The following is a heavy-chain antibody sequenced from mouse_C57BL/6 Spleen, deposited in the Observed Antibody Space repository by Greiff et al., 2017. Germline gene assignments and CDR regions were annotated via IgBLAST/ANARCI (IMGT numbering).Heavy chain of an antibody. D-gene: IGHD1-1*01. CDR3: ARSLLLRYFDV. V-gene: IGHV5-17*01. CDR1: GFTFSDYG. Sequence: EVQLVESGGGLVKPGGSLKLSCAASGFTFSDYGMHWVRQAPEKGLEWVAYISSGSSTIYYADTVKGRFTISRDNAKNTLFLQMTSLRYEDTAMYYCARSLLLRYFDVWGTGTTVTVSS. CDR2: ISSGSSTI. J-gene: IGHJ1*03.